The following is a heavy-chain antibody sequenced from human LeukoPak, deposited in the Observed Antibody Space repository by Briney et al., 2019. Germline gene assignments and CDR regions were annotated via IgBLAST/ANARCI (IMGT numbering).Heavy chain of an antibody. CDR3: ARMYSSGWSGLDY. Sequence: ASVKVSCKASGDTFRRYVINWVRQAPGQGLEWMGWISTYNANINYAPKLQDRVTMTTDTSTTTVYMELRSLRSDDTAVYYCARMYSSGWSGLDYWGQGTLVTVSS. CDR2: ISTYNANI. J-gene: IGHJ4*02. CDR1: GDTFRRYV. D-gene: IGHD6-19*01. V-gene: IGHV1-18*01.